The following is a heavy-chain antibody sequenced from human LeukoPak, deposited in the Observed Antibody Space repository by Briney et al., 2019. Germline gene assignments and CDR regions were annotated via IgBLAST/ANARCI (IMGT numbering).Heavy chain of an antibody. CDR2: INHSGST. V-gene: IGHV4-34*01. CDR1: GGSFSGYY. Sequence: SETLSLTCAVYGGSFSGYYWSWIRQPPGKGLEWIGEINHSGSTNYNPSLKSRVTISVGTSKNQFSLKLSSVTAADTAVYYCARLRRWNYDSSGYRNWFDPWGQGTLVTVSS. CDR3: ARLRRWNYDSSGYRNWFDP. D-gene: IGHD3-22*01. J-gene: IGHJ5*02.